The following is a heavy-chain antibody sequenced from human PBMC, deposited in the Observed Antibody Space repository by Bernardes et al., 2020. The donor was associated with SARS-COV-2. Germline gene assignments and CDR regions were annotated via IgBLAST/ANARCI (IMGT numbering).Heavy chain of an antibody. CDR2: ISAYNGNT. Sequence: ASVKVSCKASGYTFTSYGISWVRQAPGQGLEWMGWISAYNGNTNYAQKLQGRVTMTTDTSTSTAYMELRSLRSDDTAVYYCARDGYSSGWYRSRRFDYWGQGTLVTVSS. D-gene: IGHD6-19*01. V-gene: IGHV1-18*01. CDR3: ARDGYSSGWYRSRRFDY. J-gene: IGHJ4*02. CDR1: GYTFTSYG.